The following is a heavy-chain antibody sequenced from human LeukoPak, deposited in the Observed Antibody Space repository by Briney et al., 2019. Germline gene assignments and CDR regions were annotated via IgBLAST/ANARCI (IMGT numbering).Heavy chain of an antibody. Sequence: TGGSLRLSCAGSGFTFDDYAMHWVRQAPGKGLEWVSGISWNSGNIDYADSVKGRFIVSRDNAKNSLYLQMNSLRDEDMALYYCAKGRSGHYYGSGPLDYWGQGTLVTVSS. CDR1: GFTFDDYA. D-gene: IGHD3-10*01. V-gene: IGHV3-9*03. CDR3: AKGRSGHYYGSGPLDY. J-gene: IGHJ4*02. CDR2: ISWNSGNI.